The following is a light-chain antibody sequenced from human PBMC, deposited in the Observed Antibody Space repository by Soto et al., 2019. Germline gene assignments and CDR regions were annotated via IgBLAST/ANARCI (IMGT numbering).Light chain of an antibody. J-gene: IGLJ7*01. CDR1: NSNIGSNA. V-gene: IGLV1-36*01. Sequence: QLVLTQSPSVSGAPRQSVNISCSGTNSNIGSNAVHWYQQLPGKAPKLLMYYNDMLPSGVSDRFSGSKSGTSASLAISGLQSEDEGDYYCATWDDRLTAWVFGGGTQLTVL. CDR2: YND. CDR3: ATWDDRLTAWV.